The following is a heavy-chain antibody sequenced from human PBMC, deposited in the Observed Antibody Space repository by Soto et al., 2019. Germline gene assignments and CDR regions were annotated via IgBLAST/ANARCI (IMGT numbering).Heavy chain of an antibody. J-gene: IGHJ3*02. CDR3: ARVRIVVVVAASQGGAFGI. D-gene: IGHD2-15*01. CDR1: GYTFTSYG. Sequence: ASVKVSCKASGYTFTSYGISWVRQAPGQGLEWMGWISAYNGNTNYAQKLQGRVTMTTDTSTSTAYMELSSLRSDDTAVYYCARVRIVVVVAASQGGAFGIWGQGTMVTVSS. CDR2: ISAYNGNT. V-gene: IGHV1-18*04.